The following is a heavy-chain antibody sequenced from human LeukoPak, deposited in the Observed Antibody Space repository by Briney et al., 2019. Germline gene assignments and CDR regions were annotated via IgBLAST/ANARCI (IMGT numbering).Heavy chain of an antibody. J-gene: IGHJ4*02. CDR3: ARLIRMGARPAAGSRLDY. V-gene: IGHV4-34*01. CDR2: ITHSGST. CDR1: GGSFSGYY. D-gene: IGHD6-13*01. Sequence: PSETLSLTCAVYGGSFSGYYWSWIRQPPGKGLEWIGEITHSGSTNYKPSLKSRVTISGDTSKNQFSMKLSSVTAADTAVYYCARLIRMGARPAAGSRLDYWGQGTLVTVSS.